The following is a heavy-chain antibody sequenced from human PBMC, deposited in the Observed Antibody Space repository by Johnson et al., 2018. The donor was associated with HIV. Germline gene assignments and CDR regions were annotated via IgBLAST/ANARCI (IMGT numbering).Heavy chain of an antibody. Sequence: LLVESGGGLVQPGRSLRLSCAASGFTFDDYAMHWVRQAPGKGLEWVSGISWNSGSIGYADSVKGRFTISRDNSKNTLYLQMNSLRAEDTAVYYCAKGRLVGATTYDAFDIWGQGTMVTISS. CDR2: ISWNSGSI. J-gene: IGHJ3*02. CDR1: GFTFDDYA. CDR3: AKGRLVGATTYDAFDI. D-gene: IGHD1-26*01. V-gene: IGHV3-9*01.